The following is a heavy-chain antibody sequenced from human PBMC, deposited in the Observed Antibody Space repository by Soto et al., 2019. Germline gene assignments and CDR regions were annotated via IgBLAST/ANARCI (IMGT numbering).Heavy chain of an antibody. CDR2: IYYSGST. V-gene: IGHV4-31*03. CDR3: ARATPYCSSTSCYAPNWFDP. J-gene: IGHJ5*02. D-gene: IGHD2-2*01. Sequence: QVQLQESGPGLVKPSQTLSLTCTVSGGSISSGGYYWSWIRQHPGKGLEWIGYIYYSGSTYYNPSLKSRVTISVDTYKNQFSLKLSSVTGADTAVYYCARATPYCSSTSCYAPNWFDPWGQGTLVTVSS. CDR1: GGSISSGGYY.